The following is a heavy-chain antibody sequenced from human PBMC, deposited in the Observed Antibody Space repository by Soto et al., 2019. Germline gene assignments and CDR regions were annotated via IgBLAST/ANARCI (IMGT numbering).Heavy chain of an antibody. CDR1: GYTFTSYG. D-gene: IGHD6-13*01. CDR2: ISAYNGNT. Sequence: QVQLVQSGAEVKKPGASVKVSCKASGYTFTSYGISWVRQAPGQGLEWMGWISAYNGNTNYAQKLQGRVTMTPDTSTSTAYMELRSLRSDDTAVYYCARCIAAAGYLALYYYYYYRDVGGKGTTVTVSS. V-gene: IGHV1-18*01. CDR3: ARCIAAAGYLALYYYYYYRDV. J-gene: IGHJ6*03.